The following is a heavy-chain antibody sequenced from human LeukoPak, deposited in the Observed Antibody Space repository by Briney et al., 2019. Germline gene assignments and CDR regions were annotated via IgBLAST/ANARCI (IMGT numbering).Heavy chain of an antibody. V-gene: IGHV1-69*13. J-gene: IGHJ4*02. D-gene: IGHD2-21*02. CDR2: IIPIFGTA. CDR1: GGTFSSYA. Sequence: ASLKVSCKASGGTFSSYAISWVRQAPGQGLEWMGGIIPIFGTANYAQKFQGRVTITADESTSTAYMELSSLRSEDTAVYYCARVGLLPYFDYWGQGTLVTVSS. CDR3: ARVGLLPYFDY.